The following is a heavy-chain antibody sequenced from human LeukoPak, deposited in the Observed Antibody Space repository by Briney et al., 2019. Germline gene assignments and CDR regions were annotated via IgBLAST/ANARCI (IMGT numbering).Heavy chain of an antibody. CDR1: GFTFSTYD. CDR2: ISTSGLTI. CDR3: AKDPRVTYGLGAYDI. D-gene: IGHD4-17*01. Sequence: PGGSLRLSCAASGFTFSTYDMNWVRQAPGKGLEWVSYISTSGLTIYYADSAKGRFTVSRDNAKNSLYLQMNNLRAEDTAVYHCAKDPRVTYGLGAYDIWGQGTMVTVSS. J-gene: IGHJ3*02. V-gene: IGHV3-48*03.